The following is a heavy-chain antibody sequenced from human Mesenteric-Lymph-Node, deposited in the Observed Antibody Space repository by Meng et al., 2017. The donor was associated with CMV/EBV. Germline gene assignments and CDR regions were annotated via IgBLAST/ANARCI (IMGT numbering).Heavy chain of an antibody. D-gene: IGHD4-17*01. V-gene: IGHV3-23*01. J-gene: IGHJ4*02. Sequence: GESLKISCVASGITFSKWPMSWVRQAPGKGLEWVSDISATDDTTHYADSVKGRFTISRDNFKNTLYLQMSNLRAEDTAIYYCAKETVTTHSFDYWGWGTLVTVSS. CDR3: AKETVTTHSFDY. CDR2: ISATDDTT. CDR1: GITFSKWP.